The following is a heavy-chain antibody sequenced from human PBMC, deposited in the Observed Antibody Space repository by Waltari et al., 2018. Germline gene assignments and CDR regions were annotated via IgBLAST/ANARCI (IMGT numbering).Heavy chain of an antibody. Sequence: QVQLQQWGAGLLKPSETLYLICAVYGGSFSAHYWSWFRQPPGKGLEWIGEINHSGSTNYNPSLKSRLTISVDTPRKQFSLKLSSVTAADTAVYYCARSARFLEWLSPRGYFDYWGQGTLVTVSS. D-gene: IGHD3-3*01. CDR3: ARSARFLEWLSPRGYFDY. J-gene: IGHJ4*02. CDR2: INHSGST. CDR1: GGSFSAHY. V-gene: IGHV4-34*02.